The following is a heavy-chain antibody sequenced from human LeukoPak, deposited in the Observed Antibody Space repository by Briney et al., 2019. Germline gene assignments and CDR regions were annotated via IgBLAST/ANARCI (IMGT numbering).Heavy chain of an antibody. Sequence: GRSLRLSCAASGFTFSSYGMHWVRQAPGKGLEWVAVISYDGSNKYYADSVKGRFTISRDNSKNTLYLQMNSLRAEDTAVYYCALGGGSYYGYWGQGTLVTVSS. V-gene: IGHV3-30*03. CDR1: GFTFSSYG. CDR3: ALGGGSYYGY. D-gene: IGHD3-16*01. J-gene: IGHJ4*02. CDR2: ISYDGSNK.